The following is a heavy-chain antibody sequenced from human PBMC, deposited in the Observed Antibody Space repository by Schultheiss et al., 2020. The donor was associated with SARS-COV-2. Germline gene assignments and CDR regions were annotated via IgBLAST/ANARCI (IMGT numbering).Heavy chain of an antibody. Sequence: GGSLRLSCAASGFTFSSYAMHWVRQAPGKGLEWVSAISGSGGSTYYADSVKGRFTISRDNSKNTVYLQMTSLGAEDTAVYYCARSDDVVVVAAINFDNWGQGTLVTVSS. CDR1: GFTFSSYA. V-gene: IGHV3-23*01. D-gene: IGHD2-15*01. CDR3: ARSDDVVVVAAINFDN. J-gene: IGHJ4*02. CDR2: ISGSGGST.